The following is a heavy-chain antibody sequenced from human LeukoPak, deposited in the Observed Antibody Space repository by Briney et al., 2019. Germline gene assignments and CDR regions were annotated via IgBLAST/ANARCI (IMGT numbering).Heavy chain of an antibody. V-gene: IGHV3-7*01. CDR1: GFTLSNYW. Sequence: GGSLRLSCAASGFTLSNYWMNWVRLAPGKGLAGVANIKQDGRQKYFVDTVQGRFTISRDNTNNSLYLQMNSLKAEDTAVYYCARGYYYESRGYYPDYWGQGTLVTVSS. D-gene: IGHD3-22*01. CDR3: ARGYYYESRGYYPDY. CDR2: IKQDGRQK. J-gene: IGHJ4*02.